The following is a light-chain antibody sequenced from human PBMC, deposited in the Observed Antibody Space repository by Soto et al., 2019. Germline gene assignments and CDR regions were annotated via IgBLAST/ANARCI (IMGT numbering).Light chain of an antibody. CDR2: FND. Sequence: QSVLTQPPSVSGTPGQGGSMSCSGGRSNIGSNLVSWYQQLPGTAPELLLYFNDQRPSGVPDRFSGSKSGTSAYLAVSELQSENEADYFCASWDDSLKGVLFCGGTKLTVL. CDR1: RSNIGSNL. V-gene: IGLV1-44*01. J-gene: IGLJ3*02. CDR3: ASWDDSLKGVL.